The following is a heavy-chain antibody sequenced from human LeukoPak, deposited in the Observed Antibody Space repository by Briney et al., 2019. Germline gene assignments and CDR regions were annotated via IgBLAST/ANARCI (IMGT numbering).Heavy chain of an antibody. CDR3: ASTTVTTSVYYYYYYGMDV. V-gene: IGHV3-33*01. CDR1: GFSFSSYG. Sequence: PGRSLRLSCAASGFSFSSYGMHWVRQAPGKGLEWVAVIWYEGSNKYYADSVKGRFTISRDNSKNTLYLQMNSLRAEDTAVYYCASTTVTTSVYYYYYYGMDVWGQGTTVTVSS. J-gene: IGHJ6*02. CDR2: IWYEGSNK. D-gene: IGHD4-17*01.